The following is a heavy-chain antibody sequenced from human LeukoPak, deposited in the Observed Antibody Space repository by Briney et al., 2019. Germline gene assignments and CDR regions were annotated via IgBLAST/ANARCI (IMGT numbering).Heavy chain of an antibody. V-gene: IGHV3-15*01. CDR3: TTGDSSSWTFAGDAFDL. D-gene: IGHD6-13*01. Sequence: NPGGSLRLSCAASGFTFSNARMSWVRQAPGKGLEWVCRIKSTTDGGTTDYAAHVKGRVNISRDDSKNTLYLQMNSLKTEDTAVYYCTTGDSSSWTFAGDAFDLWGQGTMVTVSS. CDR1: GFTFSNAR. CDR2: IKSTTDGGTT. J-gene: IGHJ3*01.